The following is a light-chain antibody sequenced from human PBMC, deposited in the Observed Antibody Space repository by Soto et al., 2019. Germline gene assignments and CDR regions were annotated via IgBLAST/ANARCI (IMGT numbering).Light chain of an antibody. CDR2: GAS. J-gene: IGKJ1*01. V-gene: IGKV3-15*01. Sequence: EIVMTQSPATLSVSPGERVSLSCRASQSIGSDFAWYQQKPGQAPRLLFYGASTRATGFPARFSGSGSGTEFTLTISSLESEDFEVYYCQQYYKWPPWTFGQGTRVEIK. CDR3: QQYYKWPPWT. CDR1: QSIGSD.